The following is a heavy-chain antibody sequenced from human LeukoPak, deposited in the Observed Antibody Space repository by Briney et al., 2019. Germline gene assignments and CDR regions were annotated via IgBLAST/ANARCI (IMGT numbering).Heavy chain of an antibody. CDR2: IRYDGSNK. V-gene: IGHV3-30*02. CDR1: GFTFSSYG. CDR3: AKDLYDFWNGYYLDY. D-gene: IGHD3-3*01. J-gene: IGHJ4*02. Sequence: GGSLRLSCAASGFTFSSYGMHWVRQAPGKGLEWVAFIRYDGSNKYYADSVKGRFTISRDNSKNTLYLQMNSLRAEDTAVYYCAKDLYDFWNGYYLDYWGQGTLVAVSS.